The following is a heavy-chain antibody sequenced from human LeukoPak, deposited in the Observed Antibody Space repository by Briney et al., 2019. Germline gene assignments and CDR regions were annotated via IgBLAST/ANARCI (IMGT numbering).Heavy chain of an antibody. CDR2: INPSGGST. J-gene: IGHJ6*02. V-gene: IGHV1-46*01. D-gene: IGHD7-27*01. Sequence: ASVKVSCKASGYTFTSYYMHWVRQAPGQGLEWMGIINPSGGSTSYAQKFQGRVTMTRDTSTSTVYMELSSLRSEDTAVYYCARDKGASLGKNYYGMDVWGQGTTVTVSS. CDR1: GYTFTSYY. CDR3: ARDKGASLGKNYYGMDV.